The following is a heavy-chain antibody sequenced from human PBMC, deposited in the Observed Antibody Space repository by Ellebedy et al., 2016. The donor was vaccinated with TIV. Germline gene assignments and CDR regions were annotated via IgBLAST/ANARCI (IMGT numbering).Heavy chain of an antibody. CDR3: ARHDSGFDY. V-gene: IGHV5-51*01. CDR2: IYPDDSET. J-gene: IGHJ4*02. CDR1: GYDFPDYW. Sequence: GGSLKISCKAFGYDFPDYWIGWVRQMPGKGLEWMGIIYPDDSETKYNPSFQGQVTISADKSISTAYLQWSSLKTSDTALYFCARHDSGFDYWGQGILVTVSS. D-gene: IGHD4/OR15-4a*01.